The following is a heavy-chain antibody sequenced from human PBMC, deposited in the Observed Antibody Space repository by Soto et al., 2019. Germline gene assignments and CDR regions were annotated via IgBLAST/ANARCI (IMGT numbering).Heavy chain of an antibody. Sequence: PSETLSLTRTVSGGSISSYFLSWIRQPPGKGLEWIGYIYYSGTTNYNPSLKNRVTISVDTSKNQFSLSLSSVTAADTGVYYCARETGSGSYYDYWGQGALVTVSS. CDR3: ARETGSGSYYDY. CDR1: GGSISSYF. CDR2: IYYSGTT. D-gene: IGHD3-10*01. J-gene: IGHJ4*02. V-gene: IGHV4-59*01.